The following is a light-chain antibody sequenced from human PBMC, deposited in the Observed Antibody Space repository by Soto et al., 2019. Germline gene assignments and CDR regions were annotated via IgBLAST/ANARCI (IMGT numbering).Light chain of an antibody. V-gene: IGKV3-15*01. CDR2: GAS. CDR1: QSVGTN. Sequence: EIVMTQSPATLSVSPGERATLSCRASQSVGTNLAWYQQRPGQAPRLLIYGASTRATGFPARFSGSGSGTEFTLTISSLQSADFAVYYCHQYNNWPRTFGQGTKVEIK. CDR3: HQYNNWPRT. J-gene: IGKJ1*01.